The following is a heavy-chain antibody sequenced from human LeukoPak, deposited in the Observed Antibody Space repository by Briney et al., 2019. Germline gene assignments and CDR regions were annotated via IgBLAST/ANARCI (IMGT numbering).Heavy chain of an antibody. J-gene: IGHJ4*02. V-gene: IGHV3-23*01. Sequence: GGSLRLSCAAPGFAFSTYAMGWVRQAPGKGLEWVSSIKGGGGDPFYADSVKGRFTISRDNSKNTLFLQLDSLRAEDSAVYYCAKGGHDFNPFYWWGQGTLVTVSS. CDR2: IKGGGGDP. CDR3: AKGGHDFNPFYW. CDR1: GFAFSTYA. D-gene: IGHD2-21*02.